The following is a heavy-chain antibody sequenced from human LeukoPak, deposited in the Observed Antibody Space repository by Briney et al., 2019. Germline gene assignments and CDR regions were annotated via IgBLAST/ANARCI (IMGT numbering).Heavy chain of an antibody. CDR3: ATSSGWHKYYFDY. D-gene: IGHD6-19*01. J-gene: IGHJ4*02. V-gene: IGHV4-34*01. CDR1: GGSFSGYY. Sequence: NPSETLSLTCAVYGGSFSGYYWSWIRQPPGKGLEWIGEINHSGSTNYNPSLKSRVTISVDTSKNQFSLKLSSETAADTAVYYCATSSGWHKYYFDYWGQGTLVTVSS. CDR2: INHSGST.